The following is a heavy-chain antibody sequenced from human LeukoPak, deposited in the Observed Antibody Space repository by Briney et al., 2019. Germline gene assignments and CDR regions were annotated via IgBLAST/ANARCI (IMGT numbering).Heavy chain of an antibody. CDR2: IYYSGST. CDR3: ARHGALHYDFWSGYSTPNHFDY. D-gene: IGHD3-3*01. Sequence: SETLSLTCTVSGGSISSYYWSWIRQPPGKGLEWIGYIYYSGSTNYNPSLKSRVTIPVDTSKNQFSLKLSSVTAADTAVYYCARHGALHYDFWSGYSTPNHFDYWGQGTLVTVSS. CDR1: GGSISSYY. J-gene: IGHJ4*02. V-gene: IGHV4-59*08.